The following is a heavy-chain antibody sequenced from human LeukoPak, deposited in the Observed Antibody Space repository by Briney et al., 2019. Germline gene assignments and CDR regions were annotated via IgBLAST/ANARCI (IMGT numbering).Heavy chain of an antibody. J-gene: IGHJ3*02. CDR3: AKDVIAVAGTDDAFDI. D-gene: IGHD6-19*01. V-gene: IGHV3-7*01. CDR2: IKQDGSEK. CDR1: GFTFSSYW. Sequence: PGGSLRLSCAASGFTFSSYWMSWVRQAPGKGLEWVANIKQDGSEKYYVDSVKGRFTISRDNAKNSLYLQMNSLRGEDTAVYYCAKDVIAVAGTDDAFDIWGQGTMVTVSS.